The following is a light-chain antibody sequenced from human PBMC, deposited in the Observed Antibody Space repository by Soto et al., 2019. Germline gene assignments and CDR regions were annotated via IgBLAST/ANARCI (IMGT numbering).Light chain of an antibody. CDR3: QQYQDWPRT. CDR2: EVS. CDR1: ERLTGN. J-gene: IGKJ1*01. Sequence: EIVMTQSPATLSLSPGERATLSCRASERLTGNLAWYQHKPGQAPRLLIYEVSTRATYIPARFSGRGSRTEFTRTISSLQSEDSAVYYCQQYQDWPRTFGQGTKLEIK. V-gene: IGKV3-15*01.